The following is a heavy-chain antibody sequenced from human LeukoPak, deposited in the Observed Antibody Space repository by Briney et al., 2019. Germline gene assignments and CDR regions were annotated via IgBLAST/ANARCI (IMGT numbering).Heavy chain of an antibody. J-gene: IGHJ4*02. CDR2: IYYSGST. CDR1: GGSISTYY. V-gene: IGHV4-59*01. Sequence: SETLSLTCTVSGGSISTYYWSWIRQPPGKGPEWIGYIYYSGSTNYNPSLKSRVSISVDTSKNQFSLKLSSVTAADTAVYYCARAGRGYGGPTGWGQGTLVTVSS. CDR3: ARAGRGYGGPTG. D-gene: IGHD4-23*01.